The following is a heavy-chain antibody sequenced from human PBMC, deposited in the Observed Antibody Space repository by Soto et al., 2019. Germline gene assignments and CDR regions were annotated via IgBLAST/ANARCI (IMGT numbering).Heavy chain of an antibody. J-gene: IGHJ3*02. D-gene: IGHD6-19*01. V-gene: IGHV3-74*01. CDR1: GFTFSSYW. Sequence: EVQLVESGGGLVQPGGSLRLSCAASGFTFSSYWMHWVRQAPGKGLVWVSRINSDGSSTSYADSVKGRFTISRDNDKNTLYLQMNSLRAEDTAVYYCAREGTGIAVAGRSAFDIWGQGTMVTVSS. CDR2: INSDGSST. CDR3: AREGTGIAVAGRSAFDI.